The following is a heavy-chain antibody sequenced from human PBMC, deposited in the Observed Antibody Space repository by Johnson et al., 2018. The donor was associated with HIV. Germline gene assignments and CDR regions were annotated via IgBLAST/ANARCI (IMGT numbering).Heavy chain of an antibody. CDR3: ARERISGNSGAGALDI. D-gene: IGHD4-23*01. CDR1: GFTFDDHG. Sequence: VQLVQSGGGLVQPGRSLRLSCAASGFTFDDHGMSWVRQVPGKGLEWVSGLNWNGGNTDYADSVQGRFTISRDNAKTSLYLQMKSLRAEDTALYYCARERISGNSGAGALDIWGQGTMVTVSS. J-gene: IGHJ3*02. V-gene: IGHV3-20*04. CDR2: LNWNGGNT.